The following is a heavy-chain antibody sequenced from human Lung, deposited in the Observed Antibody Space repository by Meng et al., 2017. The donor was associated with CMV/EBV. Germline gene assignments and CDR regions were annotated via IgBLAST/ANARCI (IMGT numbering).Heavy chain of an antibody. V-gene: IGHV3-11*01. Sequence: SCAASGFSLSDFHMSWIRQAPGKGLEWVSNIRSSGVDKYYADSVKGRFTISRDDAKKSLYLQMNSLRAEDTAVYYCARDRPLYFFDYWGQGVLVT. CDR1: GFSLSDFH. J-gene: IGHJ4*02. CDR2: IRSSGVDK. CDR3: ARDRPLYFFDY.